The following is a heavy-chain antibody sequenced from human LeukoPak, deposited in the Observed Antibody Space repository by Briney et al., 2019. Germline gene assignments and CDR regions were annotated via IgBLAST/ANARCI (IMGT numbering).Heavy chain of an antibody. D-gene: IGHD1-26*01. CDR3: ARDLDPYSGSYYSVWFDP. CDR1: GGSISSGSYY. Sequence: SETLSLTCTVSGGSISSGSYYWSWIRQPAGKGLEWIGRIYTSGSTNYNPSLKSRVTISVDTSKNQFSLKLSSVTAADTAVYYCARDLDPYSGSYYSVWFDPWGQGTLVTVSS. J-gene: IGHJ5*02. CDR2: IYTSGST. V-gene: IGHV4-61*02.